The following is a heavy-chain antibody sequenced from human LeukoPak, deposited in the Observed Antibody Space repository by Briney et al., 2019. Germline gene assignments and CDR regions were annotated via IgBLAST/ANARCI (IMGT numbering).Heavy chain of an antibody. D-gene: IGHD5-18*01. CDR3: ARASGYSSKLDN. J-gene: IGHJ4*02. CDR1: GGSISSSNW. V-gene: IGHV4-4*02. CDR2: INHSGST. Sequence: SETLSLTCAVSGGSISSSNWWSWIRQPPGKGLEWIGEINHSGSTNYNPSLKSRVTISIDTSKNQFSLRLSSVTAADTAVYYCARASGYSSKLDNWGQGTLVTVSS.